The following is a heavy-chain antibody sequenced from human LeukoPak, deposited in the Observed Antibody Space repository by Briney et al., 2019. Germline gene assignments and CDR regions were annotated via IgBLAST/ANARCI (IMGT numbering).Heavy chain of an antibody. J-gene: IGHJ4*02. D-gene: IGHD6-19*01. CDR3: ARVRFLEQWLVAHYYFDY. Sequence: SETLSLTCTDSGGSLSSYYWSWVRQPPAKGLEWIGYIYYSGSTNYNPSLKSRVTISVVTSKNQFSLKLSSVTAADAAVYYWARVRFLEQWLVAHYYFDYWGQGTLVTVSS. CDR1: GGSLSSYY. V-gene: IGHV4-59*01. CDR2: IYYSGST.